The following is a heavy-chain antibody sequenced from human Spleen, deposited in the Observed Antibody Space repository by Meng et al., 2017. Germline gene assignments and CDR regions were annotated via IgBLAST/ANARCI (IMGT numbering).Heavy chain of an antibody. V-gene: IGHV4-59*01. D-gene: IGHD1-26*01. Sequence: SETLSLTCTVSGGSISSYYWSWIRQPPGKGLEWIGYIYYSGRTNYNPSLKSRVTISVDTSKNQFSLKLSSVTAADTAVYYCVRVGSLGATTGAFDIWGQGTMVTVSS. CDR2: IYYSGRT. CDR3: VRVGSLGATTGAFDI. J-gene: IGHJ3*02. CDR1: GGSISSYY.